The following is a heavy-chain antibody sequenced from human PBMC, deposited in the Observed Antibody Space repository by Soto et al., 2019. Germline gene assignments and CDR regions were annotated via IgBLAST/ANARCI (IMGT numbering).Heavy chain of an antibody. CDR3: ARGPADYCSGGSRFWTFDY. CDR1: GYTFTSYY. J-gene: IGHJ4*02. CDR2: INPSGGST. Sequence: GASVKVSCKASGYTFTSYYMHWVRQAPGQGLEWMGIINPSGGSTSYAQKFQGRVTMTRDTSTSTVYMELSSLRSEDTAVYYCARGPADYCSGGSRFWTFDYWGQGTLVTVSS. D-gene: IGHD2-15*01. V-gene: IGHV1-46*01.